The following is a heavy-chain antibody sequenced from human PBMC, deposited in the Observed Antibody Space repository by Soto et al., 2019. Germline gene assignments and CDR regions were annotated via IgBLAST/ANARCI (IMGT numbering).Heavy chain of an antibody. CDR1: GFTFSSHG. Sequence: EAQLVESGGELVQPGGSLRLSCAASGFTFSSHGMSWVRQAPGKGLEWIAGLSRGGGSTYYADSVKGRFTISRDNSKNTLNLIMSSLRVEDTALYYCAKDGQFRTDGFDIWGQGTMVTVSS. V-gene: IGHV3-23*04. CDR3: AKDGQFRTDGFDI. D-gene: IGHD1-1*01. J-gene: IGHJ3*02. CDR2: LSRGGGST.